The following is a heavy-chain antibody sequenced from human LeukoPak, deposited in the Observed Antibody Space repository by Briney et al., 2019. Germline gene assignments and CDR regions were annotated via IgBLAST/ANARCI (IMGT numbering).Heavy chain of an antibody. Sequence: GGSLRLSCVASGFTFSNYWMSWVRQAPGKGLEWVANIKQDGSEKYYVDSVKGRFTISRNNAKNSLYLQMDSLRAEDTAMYYCARPPTCNWNIDYWGQGTLVTVSS. J-gene: IGHJ4*02. CDR2: IKQDGSEK. CDR3: ARPPTCNWNIDY. D-gene: IGHD1/OR15-1a*01. CDR1: GFTFSNYW. V-gene: IGHV3-7*01.